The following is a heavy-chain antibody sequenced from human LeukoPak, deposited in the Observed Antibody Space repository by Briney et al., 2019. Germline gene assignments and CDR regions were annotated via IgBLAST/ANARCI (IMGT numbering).Heavy chain of an antibody. CDR1: GGSISSSSYY. J-gene: IGHJ4*02. D-gene: IGHD2-15*01. CDR2: IYYSGST. Sequence: PSETLSLTCTVSGGSISSSSYYWGWIRQPPGKGLEWIGSIYYSGSTYYNPSLKSRVTISVDTSKNQFSLKLSSVTAADTAVYYCARGDSIYCSGGSCYPTPFDYWGQGTLVTVSS. CDR3: ARGDSIYCSGGSCYPTPFDY. V-gene: IGHV4-39*07.